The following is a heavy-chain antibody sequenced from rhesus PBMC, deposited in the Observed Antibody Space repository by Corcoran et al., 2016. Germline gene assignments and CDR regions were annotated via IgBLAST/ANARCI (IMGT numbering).Heavy chain of an antibody. CDR2: IFGVRWTT. CDR1: GGSVNDDCD. CDR3: AGGHDFGTNLNF. Sequence: QVQLHEWGPGLVKPSETLSLTCAVSGGSVNDDCDWTWIRQSPAKGLEWLGYIFGVRWTTIYNPSLRNRIMISKGASKNQFSLILSSVTAADTAIYYGAGGHDFGTNLNFWGQGVLVTVSS. J-gene: IGHJ4*01. D-gene: IGHD4-29*01. V-gene: IGHV4-76*01.